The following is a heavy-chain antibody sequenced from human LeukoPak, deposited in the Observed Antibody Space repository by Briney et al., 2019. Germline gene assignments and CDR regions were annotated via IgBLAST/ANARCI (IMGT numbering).Heavy chain of an antibody. CDR2: INPSGGST. CDR1: GYTFTGYY. D-gene: IGHD3/OR15-3a*01. V-gene: IGHV1-46*01. Sequence: GASVKVSCKASGYTFTGYYMHWVRQAPGQGLEWMGIINPSGGSTSYAQKFQGRVTMTRDMSTSTVYMELNSLRAEDTAVYYCAKDRGTGLYWGQGTLVTVSS. CDR3: AKDRGTGLY. J-gene: IGHJ4*02.